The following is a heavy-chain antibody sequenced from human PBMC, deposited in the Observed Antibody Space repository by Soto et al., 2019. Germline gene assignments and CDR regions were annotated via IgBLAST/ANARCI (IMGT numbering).Heavy chain of an antibody. J-gene: IGHJ4*02. CDR2: IYHSGST. V-gene: IGHV4-4*02. Sequence: SETLSLTCAVSGGSISSSNWWSWVRQPPGKGLEWIGEIYHSGSTNYNPSLKGRVTISVDKSKNQFSLKLSSVTAADTAVYYCARAYYDSSGYYYVISWGQGTLVTVSS. CDR1: GGSISSSNW. D-gene: IGHD3-22*01. CDR3: ARAYYDSSGYYYVIS.